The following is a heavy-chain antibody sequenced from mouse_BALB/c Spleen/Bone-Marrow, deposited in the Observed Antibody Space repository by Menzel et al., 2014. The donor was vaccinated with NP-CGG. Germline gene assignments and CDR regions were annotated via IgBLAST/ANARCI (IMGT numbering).Heavy chain of an antibody. D-gene: IGHD2-14*01. CDR2: IHPNSGNT. J-gene: IGHJ2*01. CDR3: ARHHRYAYYFDY. Sequence: VQLQQSGSVPVRPGTSVKLSCKASGYTFTSSWIHWARQRPGQGLEWIGEIHPNSGNTNYNEKFKGKATLTIDTSSSTAYVDLSSLTSEDSAVYYCARHHRYAYYFDYWGQGTTLTVSS. CDR1: GYTFTSSW. V-gene: IGHV1S130*01.